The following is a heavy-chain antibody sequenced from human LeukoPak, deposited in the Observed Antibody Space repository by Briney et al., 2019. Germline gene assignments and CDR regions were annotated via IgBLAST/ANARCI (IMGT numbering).Heavy chain of an antibody. D-gene: IGHD3-22*01. Sequence: PILGIANYAQKFQGRVTITADKSTSTAYMELSSLRSEDTAVYYCASKKYYYDSSGYHDAFDIWGQGTMVTVSS. CDR2: PILGIA. CDR3: ASKKYYYDSSGYHDAFDI. J-gene: IGHJ3*02. V-gene: IGHV1-69*02.